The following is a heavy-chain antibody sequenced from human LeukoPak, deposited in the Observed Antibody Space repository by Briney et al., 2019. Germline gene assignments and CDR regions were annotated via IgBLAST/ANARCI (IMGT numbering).Heavy chain of an antibody. CDR1: GGSISSYY. V-gene: IGHV4-59*08. D-gene: IGHD3-22*01. CDR2: IYYSGST. CDR3: ARHHATDLNYYDSSGYNLYFDY. J-gene: IGHJ4*02. Sequence: NPSETLSLTCTVSGGSISSYYWSWIRQPPGKGLEWIGYIYYSGSTNYNPSLKSRVTISVDTSKNQFSLKLSSVTAADTAVYYCARHHATDLNYYDSSGYNLYFDYWGQGTLVTVSA.